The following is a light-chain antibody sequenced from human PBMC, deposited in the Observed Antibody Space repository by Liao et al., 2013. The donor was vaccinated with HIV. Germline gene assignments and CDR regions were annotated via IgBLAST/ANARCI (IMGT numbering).Light chain of an antibody. V-gene: IGLV3-21*04. CDR3: QVWDATSDHHL. CDR2: YDS. J-gene: IGLJ2*01. Sequence: SYELTQPPSLSVAPGETARVTCGGNNIGGKSVHWYQQQPGQAPVLVISYDSERPSGIPERFSGSNSGTTATLTISRVEAGDEADYYCQVWDATSDHHLFGGGTKLTVL. CDR1: NIGGKS.